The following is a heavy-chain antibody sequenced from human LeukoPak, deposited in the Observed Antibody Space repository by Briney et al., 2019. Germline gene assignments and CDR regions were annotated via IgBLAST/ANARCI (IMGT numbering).Heavy chain of an antibody. CDR3: ARVEGIGATMGD. CDR1: GGTFSSYA. Sequence: SVKVSCKASGGTFSSYAISWVRQAPGQGLEWMGGIIPIFGTANYAQKFQGRVTITADESTSTAYMELSSLRSEGTAVYYCARVEGIGATMGDWGQGTLVTVSS. D-gene: IGHD5-12*01. V-gene: IGHV1-69*01. CDR2: IIPIFGTA. J-gene: IGHJ4*02.